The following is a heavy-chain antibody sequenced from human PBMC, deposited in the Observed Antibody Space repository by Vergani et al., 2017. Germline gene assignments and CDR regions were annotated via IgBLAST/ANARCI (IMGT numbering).Heavy chain of an antibody. V-gene: IGHV3-48*04. CDR1: GFTFSSYS. CDR3: AGESYDRSGWYDY. Sequence: EVQLVESGGGLVQPGGSLRLSCAASGFTFSSYSMNWVRQAPGKGREWVSYISSSSSTIYYADSVKGRFTISRDNANNSLYLQMNSLRAEDTAVYYCAGESYDRSGWYDYWGQGTLVTVSS. J-gene: IGHJ4*02. CDR2: ISSSSSTI. D-gene: IGHD3-22*01.